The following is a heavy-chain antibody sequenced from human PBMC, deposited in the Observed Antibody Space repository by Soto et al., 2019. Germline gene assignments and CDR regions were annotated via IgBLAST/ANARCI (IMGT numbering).Heavy chain of an antibody. Sequence: GGSLRLSCAASGFTVSSNYMSWVRQAPGKGLEWVSVIYSGGSTYYADSVKGRFTISRAKSKNTLYLQMNSLRAEDTAGYCGGRDIYSNYVWGAFDIWGQGTMVTVSS. CDR3: GRDIYSNYVWGAFDI. V-gene: IGHV3-66*01. CDR1: GFTVSSNY. D-gene: IGHD4-4*01. CDR2: IYSGGST. J-gene: IGHJ3*02.